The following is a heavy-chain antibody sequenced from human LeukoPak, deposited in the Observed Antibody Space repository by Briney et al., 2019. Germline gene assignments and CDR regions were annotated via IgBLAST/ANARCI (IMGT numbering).Heavy chain of an antibody. Sequence: SVKVSCKASGFTFTSSAMQWVRQARGQRLEWIGWIVVGSGNTNYAQKLQERVTITRDMSTSTAYMELSSLRSEDTAVYYCAADPTYYYDRSGSASFDYWGQGTLVTVSS. CDR1: GFTFTSSA. CDR2: IVVGSGNT. J-gene: IGHJ4*02. CDR3: AADPTYYYDRSGSASFDY. V-gene: IGHV1-58*02. D-gene: IGHD3-22*01.